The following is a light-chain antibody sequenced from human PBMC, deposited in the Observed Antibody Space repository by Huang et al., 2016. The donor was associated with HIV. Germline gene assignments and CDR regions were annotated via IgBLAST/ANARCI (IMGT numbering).Light chain of an antibody. CDR1: QGVSRN. CDR3: QQYFDWPRT. CDR2: SAS. J-gene: IGKJ1*01. V-gene: IGKV3-15*01. Sequence: EIVMTQSPATLSESPGERATLSCRASQGVSRNLAWYQQKPGQAPRLLIHSASTRATDIPARFTGSGSGTEFTLTISSLQSEDFVVYYCQQYFDWPRTFGQGTKVEIK.